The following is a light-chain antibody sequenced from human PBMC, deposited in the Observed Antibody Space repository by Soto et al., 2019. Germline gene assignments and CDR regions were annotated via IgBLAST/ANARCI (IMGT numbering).Light chain of an antibody. CDR2: DVS. CDR3: SSYTSSSTLLYV. Sequence: QSVLTQPASVSGSPGQSITISRTGTSSEVGGYNYVSWYQQHPGKAPKLMIYDVSNRPSGVSNRFSGSKSGNTASLTISGLQAEDEADYYCSSYTSSSTLLYVFGTGTKVTVL. CDR1: SSEVGGYNY. V-gene: IGLV2-14*01. J-gene: IGLJ1*01.